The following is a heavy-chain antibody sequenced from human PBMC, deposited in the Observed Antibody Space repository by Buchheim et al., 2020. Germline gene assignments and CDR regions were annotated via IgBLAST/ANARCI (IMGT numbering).Heavy chain of an antibody. CDR2: ISSGGSTR. J-gene: IGHJ4*02. V-gene: IGHV3-48*03. D-gene: IGHD1-26*01. CDR3: VRDQAGASFQGGFDS. Sequence: EVQLVESGGALVQPGGSLRLSCAASGFIFRSFEMNWVRQAPGKGLEWISYISSGGSTRYYADSVRDRFTISRDNAKNSLVLEMSRLRAEDTATYYCVRDQAGASFQGGFDSWGQGT. CDR1: GFIFRSFE.